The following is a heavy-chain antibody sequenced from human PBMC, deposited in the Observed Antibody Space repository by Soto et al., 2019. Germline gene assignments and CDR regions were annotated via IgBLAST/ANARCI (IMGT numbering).Heavy chain of an antibody. Sequence: GGSLRLSCAASGFTFSSYWMHWVRQAPGKGLVWVSRINSGGSSTSYADSVKGRFTISRDNAKNTLYLQMNSLRAEDTAVYYCARARIAVAGYDYWGQGTLVTVSS. CDR2: INSGGSST. V-gene: IGHV3-74*01. CDR1: GFTFSSYW. D-gene: IGHD6-19*01. CDR3: ARARIAVAGYDY. J-gene: IGHJ4*02.